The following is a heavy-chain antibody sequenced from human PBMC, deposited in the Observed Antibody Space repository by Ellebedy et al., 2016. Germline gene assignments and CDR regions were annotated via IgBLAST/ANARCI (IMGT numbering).Heavy chain of an antibody. CDR3: ARRQFYMSDY. J-gene: IGHJ4*02. V-gene: IGHV1-18*01. CDR1: GYTFTGYY. CDR2: ISAYNGNT. D-gene: IGHD5-24*01. Sequence: ASVKVSCKASGYTFTGYYMHWVRQAPGQGLEWMGWISAYNGNTDYAQKLQGRVTMTTETSTSTAYTELRSLRSDDTAVYYCARRQFYMSDYWGQGTLVTVSS.